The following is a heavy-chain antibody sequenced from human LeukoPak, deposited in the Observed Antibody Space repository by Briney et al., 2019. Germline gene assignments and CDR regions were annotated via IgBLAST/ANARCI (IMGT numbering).Heavy chain of an antibody. V-gene: IGHV1-2*02. CDR2: INPNSGGT. D-gene: IGHD3-9*01. Sequence: GASVKVSCKASGYTFTDYYMHWVRQAPGQGLEWMGWINPNSGGTNYAQKFQGRVTMTRNTSISTAYMELSSLRSEDTAVYYCARGRRILIDPWGQGTLVTVSS. CDR1: GYTFTDYY. CDR3: ARGRRILIDP. J-gene: IGHJ5*02.